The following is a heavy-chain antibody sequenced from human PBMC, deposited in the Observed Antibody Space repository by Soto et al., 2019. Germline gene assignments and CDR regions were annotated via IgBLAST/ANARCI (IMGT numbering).Heavy chain of an antibody. J-gene: IGHJ4*02. CDR3: ARGANGYYYLDY. D-gene: IGHD5-18*01. CDR1: GFSLSDYW. Sequence: EVQLVESGGGLVQPGGSLRLSCAASGFSLSDYWMHWVRQAPGEGLVWLSRITRDGSSTNYADSVKGRFTISRDNAKNTLYLQVNSLRGKDTAVYYCARGANGYYYLDYWGQGTRFPVSS. CDR2: ITRDGSST. V-gene: IGHV3-74*01.